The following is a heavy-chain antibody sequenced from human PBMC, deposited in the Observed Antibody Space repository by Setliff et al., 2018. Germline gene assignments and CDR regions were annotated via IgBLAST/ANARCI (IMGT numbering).Heavy chain of an antibody. CDR2: ITNKVKGYTT. V-gene: IGHV3-72*01. D-gene: IGHD6-19*01. CDR3: ADAGSAKGLDI. Sequence: GGSLRLSCALSGFIFSEHHIDWVRQSPGKGLEWIGRITNKVKGYTTEYAASVRGRFTISRDDSKSSLYLQMNSLKTEDTAVYYCADAGSAKGLDIWGQGTTVTVSS. J-gene: IGHJ6*02. CDR1: GFIFSEHH.